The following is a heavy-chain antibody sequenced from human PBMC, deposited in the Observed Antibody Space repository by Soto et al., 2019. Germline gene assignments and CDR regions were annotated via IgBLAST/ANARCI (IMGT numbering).Heavy chain of an antibody. CDR1: GGSFSGHS. Sequence: SETLSLTCAVYGGSFSGHSWTWIRQSPGKGLEWIGDINHSGRVDYSPSLKSRVTISLDTSKNQFSLTLSAVTAADTAMYYCSTRAYDTNGYYRFDPWGQGTLVTVSS. J-gene: IGHJ5*01. CDR2: INHSGRV. CDR3: STRAYDTNGYYRFDP. V-gene: IGHV4-34*01. D-gene: IGHD3-22*01.